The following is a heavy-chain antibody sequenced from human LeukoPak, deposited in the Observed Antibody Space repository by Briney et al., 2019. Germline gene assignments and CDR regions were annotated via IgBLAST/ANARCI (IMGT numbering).Heavy chain of an antibody. CDR2: IYYSGST. CDR3: ARERGGSKLSGLYGRDYYYMDV. Sequence: GSLRLSCAASGFTFSRYWMSWIRQPPGKGLEWIGYIYYSGSTNYNPSLKSRVTISVATSKNQFSLKLSSVTAADTAVYFCARERGGSKLSGLYGRDYYYMDVWGKGTTVTVSS. J-gene: IGHJ6*03. CDR1: GFTFSRYW. D-gene: IGHD3-16*01. V-gene: IGHV4-59*01.